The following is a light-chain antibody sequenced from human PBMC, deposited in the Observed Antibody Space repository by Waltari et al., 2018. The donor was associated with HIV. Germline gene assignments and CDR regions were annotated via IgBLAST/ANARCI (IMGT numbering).Light chain of an antibody. CDR3: SSYGGNSNVI. V-gene: IGLV2-8*01. J-gene: IGLJ2*01. Sequence: QSALTQPPSASGSPGQSVTISCTGTSSDIGDYDYVSWYQHQPGEAPKLLIYEVLNRPSGVPNRFSGSKSGNTASLTVSGLQAEDEADYYCSSYGGNSNVIFGGGTKLTVL. CDR1: SSDIGDYDY. CDR2: EVL.